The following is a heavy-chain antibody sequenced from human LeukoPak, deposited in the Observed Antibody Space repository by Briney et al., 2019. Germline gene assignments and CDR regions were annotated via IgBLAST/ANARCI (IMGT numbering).Heavy chain of an antibody. D-gene: IGHD1-26*01. CDR2: VNRDGSET. V-gene: IGHV3-7*03. Sequence: GGSLRLSCAASGFALSSHWMTWVRQVPGRGPEWVANVNRDGSETYYLDSVKGRFTISKDNAKNSLYLQMNSLKTEDTAVYYCTTSELLLPHWGQGTLVTVSS. CDR1: GFALSSHW. CDR3: TTSELLLPH. J-gene: IGHJ4*02.